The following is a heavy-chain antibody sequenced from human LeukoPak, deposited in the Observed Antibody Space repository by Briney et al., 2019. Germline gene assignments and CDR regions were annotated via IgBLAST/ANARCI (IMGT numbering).Heavy chain of an antibody. Sequence: AETLSLTCAVSGGSISSYYWSWIRQPPGKGLEWIGYIYYSGSTNYNPSLKSRGTISVHTSKNQFSLKLSSVTAADTAVYYCARVGAVAPDAFDIWGQGTMVTVSS. V-gene: IGHV4-59*01. CDR3: ARVGAVAPDAFDI. CDR1: GGSISSYY. D-gene: IGHD6-19*01. CDR2: IYYSGST. J-gene: IGHJ3*02.